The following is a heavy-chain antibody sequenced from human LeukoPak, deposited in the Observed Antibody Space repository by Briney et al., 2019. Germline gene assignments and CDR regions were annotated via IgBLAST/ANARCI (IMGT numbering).Heavy chain of an antibody. CDR3: ARHGYQLLQGDYYYGMDV. V-gene: IGHV1-69*01. Sequence: SVKVSCKASGGTFSSYAISWVRQARGQGLEWMGGIIPIIGTANYAQKFQGRVTITADESTSTAYMELSSLRSEDTAVYYCARHGYQLLQGDYYYGMDVWGKGTTVTVSS. J-gene: IGHJ6*04. CDR2: IIPIIGTA. D-gene: IGHD2-2*01. CDR1: GGTFSSYA.